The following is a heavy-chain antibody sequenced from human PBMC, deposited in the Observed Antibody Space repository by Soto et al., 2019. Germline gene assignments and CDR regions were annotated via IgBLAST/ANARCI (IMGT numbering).Heavy chain of an antibody. CDR1: GYTFTSYD. J-gene: IGHJ5*02. Sequence: GATVKVSCKASGYTFTSYDINWVLQATGQGLEWMGWMNANSGNTGYAQKFQGRVTMTRDTSISTAYMELSSLGSEDTAVYYCARTPSGVVGAPRINWFDPWGQGTLVTVS. CDR3: ARTPSGVVGAPRINWFDP. CDR2: MNANSGNT. D-gene: IGHD2-15*01. V-gene: IGHV1-8*01.